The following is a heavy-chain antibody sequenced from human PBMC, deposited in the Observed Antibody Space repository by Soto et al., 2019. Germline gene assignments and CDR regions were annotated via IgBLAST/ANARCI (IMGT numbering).Heavy chain of an antibody. V-gene: IGHV4-59*06. CDR1: GGSMNSYY. Sequence: SETLSLTCTVSGGSMNSYYWSWIRQHPGKGLEWIGYIYYSGRTYYNPSLKSRVTISVDTSKNQFSLKLSSVIAADTAVYYCARAYGSGYMDVWGQGATVTVSS. D-gene: IGHD3-10*01. CDR2: IYYSGRT. J-gene: IGHJ6*02. CDR3: ARAYGSGYMDV.